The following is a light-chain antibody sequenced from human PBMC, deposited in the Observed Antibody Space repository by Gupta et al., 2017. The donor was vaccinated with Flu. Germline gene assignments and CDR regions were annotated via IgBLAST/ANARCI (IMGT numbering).Light chain of an antibody. CDR1: QSVSSSY. CDR3: QQSGNSPSWT. Sequence: EIVLTQSPGTVSLSPRERATLSCRASQSVSSSYLAWYQQKPGQAPRLLIYGASRRATGVPDRFSGSGSGTDFTLTISRLEPEDFAVYYCQQSGNSPSWTFGQGTKVEIK. J-gene: IGKJ1*01. V-gene: IGKV3-20*01. CDR2: GAS.